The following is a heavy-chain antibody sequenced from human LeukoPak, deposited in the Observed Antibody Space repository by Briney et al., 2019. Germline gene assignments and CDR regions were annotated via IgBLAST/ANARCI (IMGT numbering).Heavy chain of an antibody. Sequence: ASVKVSCKASGHTFTGYHMHWMRQAPGQGLEWMGWINPNSGGTNYAQKFQGRVTMTSDTSISTAYMELSSLRSDDTAVYYCARDFSWGVDSWGQGTLVTVSS. D-gene: IGHD3-10*01. CDR1: GHTFTGYH. J-gene: IGHJ4*02. CDR2: INPNSGGT. CDR3: ARDFSWGVDS. V-gene: IGHV1-2*02.